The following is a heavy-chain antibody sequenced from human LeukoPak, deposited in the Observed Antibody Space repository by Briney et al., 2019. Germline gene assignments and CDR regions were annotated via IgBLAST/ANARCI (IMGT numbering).Heavy chain of an antibody. D-gene: IGHD6-13*01. CDR3: ARGLGIAASGTFGY. CDR2: ISSSSSTI. CDR1: GFTFSSYS. V-gene: IGHV3-48*04. J-gene: IGHJ4*02. Sequence: GGSLRLSCAASGFTFSSYSMNWVRQAPGKGLEWVSYISSSSSTIYYADSVKGRFTISRDNAKNSLYLQMNSLRAEDTAVYYCARGLGIAASGTFGYWGQGTLVTVSS.